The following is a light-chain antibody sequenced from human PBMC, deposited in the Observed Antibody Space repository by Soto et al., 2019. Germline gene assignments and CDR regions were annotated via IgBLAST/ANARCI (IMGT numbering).Light chain of an antibody. Sequence: QPVLTQPPSASRTPGQRVTISCSGGSSNIGTNAVNWYQQLPGTAPKLLIYNNNQRPSGVPDRFSGSKSGTSASLAISGLQSEDEADYYCAAWDDSLNGYVFGTGTKLTVL. J-gene: IGLJ1*01. CDR1: SSNIGTNA. CDR2: NNN. CDR3: AAWDDSLNGYV. V-gene: IGLV1-44*01.